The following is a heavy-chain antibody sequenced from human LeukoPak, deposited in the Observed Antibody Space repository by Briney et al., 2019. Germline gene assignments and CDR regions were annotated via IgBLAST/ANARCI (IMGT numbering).Heavy chain of an antibody. J-gene: IGHJ4*02. CDR2: NPDGSTT. D-gene: IGHD2/OR15-2a*01. V-gene: IGHV3-74*01. CDR3: ANKPHALDY. CDR1: GFTFDDYG. Sequence: GGSLRLSCAASGFTFDDYGMSWVRQDPGKGLVWVSFNPDGSTTNYADSVKGRFTISRDNAKNALYLQMNSLRADDTAVYYCANKPHALDYWGQGTLVTVSS.